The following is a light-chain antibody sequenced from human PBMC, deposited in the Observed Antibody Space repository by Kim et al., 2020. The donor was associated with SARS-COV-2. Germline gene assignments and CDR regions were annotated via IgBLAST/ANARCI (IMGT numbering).Light chain of an antibody. CDR1: ALPKPY. Sequence: SYELTQPPSVSVSPGQTARITCSGDALPKPYAYWYQQKPGQAPVLVIYKDSERPSGIPERFSGSSSGTTVTLTISGVQAEDEADYYCQSADSSGTYVVFG. CDR3: QSADSSGTYVV. J-gene: IGLJ2*01. CDR2: KDS. V-gene: IGLV3-25*03.